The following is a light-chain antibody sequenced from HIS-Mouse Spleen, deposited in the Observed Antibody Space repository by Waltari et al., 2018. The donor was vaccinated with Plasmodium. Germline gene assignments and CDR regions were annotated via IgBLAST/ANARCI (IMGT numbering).Light chain of an antibody. V-gene: IGLV2-14*01. CDR2: AVS. CDR1: SSDVGGYNY. J-gene: IGLJ2*01. Sequence: QSALTQPASVPGSPGQSITISCTGTSSDVGGYNYVSWYQQHPGKAPKLMIYAVSNRPSGVSNRFACSKSGNTASLTISGLQAEDEADYYCSSYTSSSTPVCGGGTKLTVL. CDR3: SSYTSSSTPV.